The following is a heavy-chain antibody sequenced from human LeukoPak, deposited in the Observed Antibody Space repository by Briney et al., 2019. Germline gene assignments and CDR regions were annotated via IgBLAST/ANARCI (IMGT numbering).Heavy chain of an antibody. CDR1: GFTFSSYS. Sequence: GGSLRLSCAASGFTFSSYSMNWVRQAPGKGLEWVSSISSSSSYIYYTDSVKGRLTISRDNAKNSLYLQMNSLRAEDTAVYYCARGGRGGSGWYFDYWGQGTLVTVSS. V-gene: IGHV3-21*01. CDR3: ARGGRGGSGWYFDY. D-gene: IGHD6-19*01. CDR2: ISSSSSYI. J-gene: IGHJ4*02.